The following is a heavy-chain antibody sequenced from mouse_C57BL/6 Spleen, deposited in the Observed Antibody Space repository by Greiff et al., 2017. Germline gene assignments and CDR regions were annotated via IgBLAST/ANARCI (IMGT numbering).Heavy chain of an antibody. V-gene: IGHV1-52*01. CDR3: AVLYDGSWYFDV. J-gene: IGHJ1*03. Sequence: VQLQQPGAELVRPGSSVKLSCKASGYTFTSYWMHWVKQRPIQGLEWIGNIDPSDSETHYNQKFKDKATLTVDKSSSTAYMQLSSLTSEDSAVYYCAVLYDGSWYFDVWGTGTTVTVSS. CDR1: GYTFTSYW. CDR2: IDPSDSET. D-gene: IGHD2-3*01.